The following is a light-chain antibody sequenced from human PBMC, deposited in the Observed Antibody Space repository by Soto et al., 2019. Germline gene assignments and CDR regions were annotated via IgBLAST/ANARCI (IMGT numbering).Light chain of an antibody. J-gene: IGLJ2*01. CDR1: RSDIGAYNF. CDR2: DVN. V-gene: IGLV2-14*03. Sequence: QSVLTQPASVSGSPGQSITISCTGTRSDIGAYNFVSWYQQHPGEVPKLMLYDVNVRPSGVSNRVSGSKSGNTASLTISGLQAEDEADYYCTSWTTSTTMIFGGGTKLTVL. CDR3: TSWTTSTTMI.